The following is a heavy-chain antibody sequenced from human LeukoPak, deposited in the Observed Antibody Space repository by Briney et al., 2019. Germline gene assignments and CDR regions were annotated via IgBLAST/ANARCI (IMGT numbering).Heavy chain of an antibody. CDR1: GGSFSGYY. CDR3: ARGKTRVDY. J-gene: IGHJ4*02. V-gene: IGHV4-34*01. Sequence: PETLSLTCAVYGGSFSGYYWSWIRQPPGKGLEWIGEINHSGSTNYNPSLKSRVTISVDTSKNQFSLKLSSVTAADTAVYYCARGKTRVDYWGQGTLVTVSS. CDR2: INHSGST.